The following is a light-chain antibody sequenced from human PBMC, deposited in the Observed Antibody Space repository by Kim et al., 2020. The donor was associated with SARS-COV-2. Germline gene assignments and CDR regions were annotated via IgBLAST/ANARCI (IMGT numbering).Light chain of an antibody. CDR3: QVWDSSSDHWV. Sequence: APGKTARITWGGNNMGSKSVHWYQQKPGQAPVLVIYDDSDRPSGIPERFSGSNSGNTATLTISRVEAGDEADYYCQVWDSSSDHWVFGGGTQLTVL. J-gene: IGLJ3*02. CDR2: DDS. V-gene: IGLV3-21*03. CDR1: NMGSKS.